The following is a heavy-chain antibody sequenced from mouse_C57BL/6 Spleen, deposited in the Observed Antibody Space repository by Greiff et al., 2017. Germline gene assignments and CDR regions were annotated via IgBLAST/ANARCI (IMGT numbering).Heavy chain of an antibody. D-gene: IGHD2-2*01. Sequence: EVQLQQSGGGLVQPKGSLKLSCAASGFTFNTYAMHWVRQAPGKGLEWVARIRSKSSNYATYYADSVKDRFTISRDDSQSMLYLQMNNLKTEDTAMYYCVRERIYCGYDAGYYYAMDYWGQGTSVTVSS. J-gene: IGHJ4*01. CDR1: GFTFNTYA. CDR2: IRSKSSNYAT. CDR3: VRERIYCGYDAGYYYAMDY. V-gene: IGHV10-3*01.